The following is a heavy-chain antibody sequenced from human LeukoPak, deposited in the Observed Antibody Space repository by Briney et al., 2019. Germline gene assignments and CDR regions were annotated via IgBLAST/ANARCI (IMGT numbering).Heavy chain of an antibody. CDR2: IYSGGST. CDR3: ARGGPELDAFDI. D-gene: IGHD1-26*01. V-gene: IGHV3-53*01. CDR1: GFTVSSSY. J-gene: IGHJ3*02. Sequence: GGSLRLSCAASGFTVSSSYMSWVRQAPGKGLEWVSVIYSGGSTYYADSVKGRFTISRDNSKNTLYLQVNSLRAEDTAVYYCARGGPELDAFDIWGQGTMVTVSS.